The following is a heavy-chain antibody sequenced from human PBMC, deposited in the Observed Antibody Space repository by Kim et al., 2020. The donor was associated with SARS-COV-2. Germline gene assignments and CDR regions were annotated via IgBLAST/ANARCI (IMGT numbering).Heavy chain of an antibody. D-gene: IGHD3-3*01. V-gene: IGHV4-39*07. CDR2: IYYSGST. J-gene: IGHJ4*02. CDR3: ARAGSGRFFPTPKAYFDY. CDR1: GGSISSSSYY. Sequence: SETLSLTCTVSGGSISSSSYYWGWIRQPPGKGLEWIGSIYYSGSTYYNPSLKSRVTISVDTSKNQFSLKLSSVTAADTAVYYCARAGSGRFFPTPKAYFDYWGQGTLVTVSS.